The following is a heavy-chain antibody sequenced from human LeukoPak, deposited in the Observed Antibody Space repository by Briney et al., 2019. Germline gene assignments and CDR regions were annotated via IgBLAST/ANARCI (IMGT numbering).Heavy chain of an antibody. CDR1: GGSVNSGNYY. CDR3: ARAPEVYDSTSYGGGWLDP. CDR2: IYDSGST. J-gene: IGHJ5*02. V-gene: IGHV4-61*01. Sequence: SDTLSLTCTVSGGSVNSGNYYWGWIRQPPGKGLEWIGYIYDSGSTKYNPSLKSRVTISEDTSKNQFSLKLRFVTAADTAVYYCARAPEVYDSTSYGGGWLDPWGQGIRVTVSS. D-gene: IGHD3-22*01.